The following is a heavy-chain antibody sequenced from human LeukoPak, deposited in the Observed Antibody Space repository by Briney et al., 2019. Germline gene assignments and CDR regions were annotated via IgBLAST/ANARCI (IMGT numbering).Heavy chain of an antibody. CDR2: ISAYNGST. CDR3: AREISSSEYDYDY. V-gene: IGHV1-18*01. D-gene: IGHD6-6*01. J-gene: IGHJ4*02. Sequence: ASVKVSCKPSGYTPVSIGTSWVRQAPEQGLEWMGWISAYNGSTNYAEKLQGRVTMTTDTSTSTAYMELRSLRSDDRAVYYCAREISSSEYDYDYWGQRTLVIVSS. CDR1: GYTPVSIG.